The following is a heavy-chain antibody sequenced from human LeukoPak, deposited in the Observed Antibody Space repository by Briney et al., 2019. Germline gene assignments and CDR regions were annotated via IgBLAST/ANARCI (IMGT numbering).Heavy chain of an antibody. CDR2: ISGSGGNT. Sequence: PGGSLRLSCATSGFTFSSYAMSWVRQAPGKGLEWVSSISGSGGNTYYADSVKGRFTISRDYSKNTLYLQMNSLRTEETAVYYCAKGPAMVRGTFDPWGQGTQVTVSS. CDR1: GFTFSSYA. D-gene: IGHD3-10*01. J-gene: IGHJ5*02. CDR3: AKGPAMVRGTFDP. V-gene: IGHV3-23*01.